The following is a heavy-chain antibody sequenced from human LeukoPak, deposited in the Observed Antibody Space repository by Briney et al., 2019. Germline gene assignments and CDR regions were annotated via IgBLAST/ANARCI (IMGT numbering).Heavy chain of an antibody. D-gene: IGHD5-12*01. Sequence: NPSQTLSLTCIVSGASFNTGDYYWNWIRQHPGKGLEWIGYIYNSGSTYYNPSLKSRVTISVDTSKNHFSLRLTSVTAADSAVYYCARGAPPGSWGQGTLVTVSS. CDR3: ARGAPPGS. V-gene: IGHV4-31*03. CDR1: GASFNTGDYY. J-gene: IGHJ5*02. CDR2: IYNSGST.